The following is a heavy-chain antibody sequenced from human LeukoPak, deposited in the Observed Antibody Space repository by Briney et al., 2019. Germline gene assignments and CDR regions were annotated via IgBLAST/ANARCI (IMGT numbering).Heavy chain of an antibody. CDR3: ARGVNDFWSGSDFDY. CDR2: INSDGSST. V-gene: IGHV3-74*01. J-gene: IGHJ4*02. CDR1: GFTFSSYW. D-gene: IGHD3-3*01. Sequence: GSLRLSCAASGFTFSSYWMHWVRQAPGKGLVWVSRINSDGSSTSYADSVKGRFTISKDNAKNTLYLQMNSLRAEDTAVYYCARGVNDFWSGSDFDYWGQGTLVTVSS.